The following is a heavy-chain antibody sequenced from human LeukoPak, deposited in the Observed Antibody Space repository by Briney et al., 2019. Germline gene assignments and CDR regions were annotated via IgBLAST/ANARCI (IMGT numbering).Heavy chain of an antibody. CDR2: INPNSGGT. D-gene: IGHD3-10*01. V-gene: IGHV1-2*02. Sequence: ASVKVSCKSSGYTFTGYYLHWVRQPPGQGHEWMGWINPNSGGTNYSQKFQDRVSMTRDTSISTAYMHLSRLRSDDTAVYYCARSPHNLSGENFDSWGQGPLVTVSS. J-gene: IGHJ4*02. CDR1: GYTFTGYY. CDR3: ARSPHNLSGENFDS.